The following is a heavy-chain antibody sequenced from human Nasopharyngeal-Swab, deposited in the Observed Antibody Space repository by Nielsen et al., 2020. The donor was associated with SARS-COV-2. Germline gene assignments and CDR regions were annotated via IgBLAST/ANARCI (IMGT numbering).Heavy chain of an antibody. J-gene: IGHJ4*02. V-gene: IGHV4-31*03. CDR2: IYYSGST. D-gene: IGHD6-6*01. CDR1: GGSISSGGYY. CDR3: ARVSGQLVLIDY. Sequence: SETLSLTCTVSGGSISSGGYYWSWTRQHPGKGLEWIGYIYYSGSTYYNPSLKSRVTISVDTSKNQFSLKLSSVTAADTAVYYCARVSGQLVLIDYWGQGTLVTVSS.